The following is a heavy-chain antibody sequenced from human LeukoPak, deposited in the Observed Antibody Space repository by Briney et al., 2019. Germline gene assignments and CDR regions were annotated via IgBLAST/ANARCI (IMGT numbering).Heavy chain of an antibody. J-gene: IGHJ4*02. CDR1: GFTLKNAW. Sequence: PGGSLRLSCVASGFTLKNAWMSWVRQAPGKGLEWVGRIRSKTDGGTTDYAAPVKGRFTISRDDSKNMLYLQINSLKTEDTAVYYCTTLRGFDYWGQGTLVTVSS. D-gene: IGHD3-10*01. CDR2: IRSKTDGGTT. V-gene: IGHV3-15*01. CDR3: TTLRGFDY.